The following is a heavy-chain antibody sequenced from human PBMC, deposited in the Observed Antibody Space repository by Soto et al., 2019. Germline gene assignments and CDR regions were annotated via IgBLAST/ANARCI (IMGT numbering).Heavy chain of an antibody. CDR2: INHSGST. V-gene: IGHV4-34*01. CDR1: GGSFSGYY. J-gene: IGHJ4*02. D-gene: IGHD6-6*01. Sequence: SETLSLTCAVYGGSFSGYYWSWIRQPPGKGLEWIGEINHSGSTNYNPSLKSRVTISVDTSKNQFSLKLSSVTAADTAVYYCARVPTNSSSPGFDYWGQGTLVTVSS. CDR3: ARVPTNSSSPGFDY.